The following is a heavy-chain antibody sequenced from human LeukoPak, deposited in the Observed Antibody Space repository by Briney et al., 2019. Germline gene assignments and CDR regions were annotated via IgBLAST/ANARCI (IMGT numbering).Heavy chain of an antibody. Sequence: GASVKVSCKASGYTFTCYGISWVRQAPGQGLEWMGWISTYNGNTNYAQKLQGRVTMTIDTSTSTAYMELKSLRSDDTAVYYCARDLHRVVVRGVPHYYYYMDVWGKGTTVTISS. V-gene: IGHV1-18*01. D-gene: IGHD3-10*01. CDR3: ARDLHRVVVRGVPHYYYYMDV. CDR2: ISTYNGNT. CDR1: GYTFTCYG. J-gene: IGHJ6*03.